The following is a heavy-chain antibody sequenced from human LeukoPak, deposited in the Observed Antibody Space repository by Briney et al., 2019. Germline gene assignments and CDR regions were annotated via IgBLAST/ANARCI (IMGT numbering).Heavy chain of an antibody. CDR3: ARQVEMSTVNFDY. D-gene: IGHD5-24*01. CDR1: GYIFTRYW. V-gene: IGHV5-51*01. CDR2: SYPSDSAT. J-gene: IGHJ4*02. Sequence: GGSLQISCKGSGYIFTRYWIGWARQLPGKGLEWMGISYPSDSATRHSPPFQGQVTISADKSISTAYLQWSSLKASDTAIYYCARQVEMSTVNFDYWGQGTLVTVSS.